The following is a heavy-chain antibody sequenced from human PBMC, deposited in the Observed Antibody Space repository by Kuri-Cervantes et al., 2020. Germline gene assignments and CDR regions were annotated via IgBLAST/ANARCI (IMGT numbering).Heavy chain of an antibody. V-gene: IGHV1-46*01. J-gene: IGHJ4*02. CDR1: GYTFTSYY. CDR2: INPSGGST. D-gene: IGHD3-16*01. CDR3: ARVGASFLPDY. Sequence: ASVKVSCKASGYTFTSYYMHWVRQAPGQELEWMGIINPSGGSTSYAQKFQGRVTMTRDTSTSTVYMELSSLRSEDTAVYYCARVGASFLPDYWGQGTLVTVSS.